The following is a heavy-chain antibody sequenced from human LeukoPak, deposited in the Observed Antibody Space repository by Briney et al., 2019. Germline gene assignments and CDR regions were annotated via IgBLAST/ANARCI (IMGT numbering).Heavy chain of an antibody. D-gene: IGHD1-26*01. Sequence: PGGSLRLSCAASGFTFSAYGMSWVRQAPGKGLEWVSAISSGGGSTYYADSVKGRFTISRDNSKNTLYLQMNSLRAEDTAVYYCAKMGATIDFLDYWGQGTLVTVSS. V-gene: IGHV3-23*01. CDR1: GFTFSAYG. J-gene: IGHJ4*02. CDR3: AKMGATIDFLDY. CDR2: ISSGGGST.